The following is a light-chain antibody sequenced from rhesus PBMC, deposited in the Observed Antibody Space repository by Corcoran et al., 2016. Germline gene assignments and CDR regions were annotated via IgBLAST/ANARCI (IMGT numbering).Light chain of an antibody. V-gene: IGKV3-17*03. CDR2: DGS. Sequence: EIVLTQSPATLSLSPGERATLSFRARQSVSSRLAWYQQKPGQAPRILIYDGSRRATGIPDRFSGSVAGTEYSLTISSLGPEGVGVYYCQQDDTWPPLTFGGGTKVEIK. CDR3: QQDDTWPPLT. J-gene: IGKJ4*01. CDR1: QSVSSR.